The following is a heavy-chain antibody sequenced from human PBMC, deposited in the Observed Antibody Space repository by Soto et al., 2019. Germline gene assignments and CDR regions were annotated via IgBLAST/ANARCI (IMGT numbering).Heavy chain of an antibody. V-gene: IGHV1-46*01. D-gene: IGHD5-12*01. CDR2: IHPSGDST. CDR3: ARATRSGSPHFDH. J-gene: IGHJ5*02. Sequence: ASVKVSCKGSGYTFTNYYMHWVRQAPGQGLEWMGIIHPSGDSTSYSQKFQGRVTMTRESSTSTLYMELSSLRSEDTAVYYCARATRSGSPHFDHWGQGTLVTVSS. CDR1: GYTFTNYY.